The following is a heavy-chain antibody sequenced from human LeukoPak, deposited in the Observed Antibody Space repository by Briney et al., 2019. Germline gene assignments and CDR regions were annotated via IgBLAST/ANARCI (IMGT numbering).Heavy chain of an antibody. CDR3: ARDINRRGSGYDWSHELDY. Sequence: PSETLSLTCTVSGGSFSSSTYYWGWIRQPPGKGLEWIGTIYYSGRTYYNPSLKSRVTVSLDTSKNQFSLQLNSVTPEDTAVYYCARDINRRGSGYDWSHELDYWGQGTLVTVSS. J-gene: IGHJ4*02. D-gene: IGHD5-12*01. CDR2: IYYSGRT. CDR1: GGSFSSSTYY. V-gene: IGHV4-39*07.